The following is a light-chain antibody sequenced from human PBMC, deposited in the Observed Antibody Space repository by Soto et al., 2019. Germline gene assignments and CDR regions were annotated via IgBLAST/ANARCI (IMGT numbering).Light chain of an antibody. J-gene: IGKJ2*01. V-gene: IGKV4-1*01. CDR3: QQYYSTPLYT. Sequence: DIVMTQSPDSLAVSLGERATINCESSQSVLYYSNNKNYLAWYQQKPGQSPKLLIYWASTRESGVPDRFSGSGSGTDFTLTISSLQAEDVAVYYCQQYYSTPLYTFGQGTKLEIK. CDR1: QSVLYYSNNKNY. CDR2: WAS.